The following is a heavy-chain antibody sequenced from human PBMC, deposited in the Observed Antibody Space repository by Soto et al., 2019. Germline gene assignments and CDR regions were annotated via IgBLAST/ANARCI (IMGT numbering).Heavy chain of an antibody. Sequence: SETLSLTCTVSGGSISSYYWSWIRQPPGKGLEWIGYIYYSGSTNYNPSLKSRDTISVDTSKNQFSLKLSSVTAADTAVYYCAREGIAAAYYYGMDVWGQGTTVTVSS. CDR3: AREGIAAAYYYGMDV. CDR2: IYYSGST. D-gene: IGHD6-13*01. J-gene: IGHJ6*02. V-gene: IGHV4-59*01. CDR1: GGSISSYY.